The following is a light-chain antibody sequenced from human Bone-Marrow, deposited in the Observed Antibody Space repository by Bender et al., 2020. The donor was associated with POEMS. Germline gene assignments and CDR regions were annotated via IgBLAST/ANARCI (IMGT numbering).Light chain of an antibody. J-gene: IGLJ2*01. CDR2: DVS. CDR1: SNVFGSDNL. CDR3: SSYTSSTTVV. V-gene: IGLV2-14*02. Sequence: QSALTQAASVSASPGQSISLSCIEASNVFGSDNLVSWYQQHPGKAPKLMIYDVSNRPSGVSDRFSGSKSGNTASLTISGLQAEDEADYYCSSYTSSTTVVFGGGTKLTV.